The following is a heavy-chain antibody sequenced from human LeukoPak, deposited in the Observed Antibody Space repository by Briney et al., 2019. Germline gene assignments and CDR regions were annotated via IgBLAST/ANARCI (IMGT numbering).Heavy chain of an antibody. Sequence: GGSLRLSCAASGFTFSSYWMHWVRQAPGKGLVWVSRINTDGSSTSYADSVKGRFTISRDNAKNTLYLQMNSLRAEDTAVYYCAREREGHDHTIFGSMRYWGQGTLVTVSS. CDR2: INTDGSST. J-gene: IGHJ4*02. CDR3: AREREGHDHTIFGSMRY. D-gene: IGHD3-3*01. V-gene: IGHV3-74*01. CDR1: GFTFSSYW.